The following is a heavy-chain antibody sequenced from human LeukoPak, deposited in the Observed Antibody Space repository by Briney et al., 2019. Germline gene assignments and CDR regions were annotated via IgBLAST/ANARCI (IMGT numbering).Heavy chain of an antibody. J-gene: IGHJ3*02. CDR1: GVSISSGGYS. CDR3: TRVATYYYDSSGCPGAFDI. V-gene: IGHV4-30-2*01. CDR2: IYHSGST. D-gene: IGHD3-22*01. Sequence: SETLSLTCAVSGVSISSGGYSWSWIRQPPGKGLEWIGYIYHSGSTYYNPSLKSRVTISVDRSKNQFSLKLSSVTAADTAVYYCTRVATYYYDSSGCPGAFDIWGQGTMVTVSS.